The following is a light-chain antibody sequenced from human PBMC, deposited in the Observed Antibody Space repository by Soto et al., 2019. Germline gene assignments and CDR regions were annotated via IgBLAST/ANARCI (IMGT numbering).Light chain of an antibody. Sequence: QSALTQPPSVSGSPGQSVTISCTGTSSDVGTYNRVSWYQQPPGTAPKLMIYEVSNRPSGVPARFSGSKSGNTASLTISGLQAEDEADYYCSSYTTYSTLVFGGGTKLTVL. V-gene: IGLV2-18*02. J-gene: IGLJ2*01. CDR1: SSDVGTYNR. CDR2: EVS. CDR3: SSYTTYSTLV.